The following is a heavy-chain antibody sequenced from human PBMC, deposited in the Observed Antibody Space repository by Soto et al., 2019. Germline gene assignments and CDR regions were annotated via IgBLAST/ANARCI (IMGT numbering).Heavy chain of an antibody. CDR2: LNGGGSNT. Sequence: EGQLLQSGGGLVQPGGSLRLSCKGSGFIFSSYAMSWVRQAPGKGLEWISGLNGGGSNTLYADSVQGRFTISRDNSKNTLYLQMNSLRAEDTAVYYCAKDKDGVITRSHFDYWGQGYLVTVSS. D-gene: IGHD3-22*01. J-gene: IGHJ4*02. CDR1: GFIFSSYA. CDR3: AKDKDGVITRSHFDY. V-gene: IGHV3-23*01.